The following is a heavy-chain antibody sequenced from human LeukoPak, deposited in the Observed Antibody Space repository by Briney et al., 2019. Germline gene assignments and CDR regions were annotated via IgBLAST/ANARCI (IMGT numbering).Heavy chain of an antibody. D-gene: IGHD2-2*01. CDR1: GGTFSSYA. V-gene: IGHV1-69*13. J-gene: IGHJ4*02. CDR2: IIPIFGTA. CDR3: ARGCSSTSCYAQSVFDY. Sequence: SVKVSCKASGGTFSSYAISWVRQAPGQGLEWMGGIIPIFGTANYAQKFQGRVTITADEPTSTAYMELSSLRSEDTAVYYCARGCSSTSCYAQSVFDYWGQGTLVTVSS.